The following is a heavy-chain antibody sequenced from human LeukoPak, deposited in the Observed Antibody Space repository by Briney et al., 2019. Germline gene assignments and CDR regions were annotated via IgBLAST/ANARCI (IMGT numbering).Heavy chain of an antibody. CDR2: IYSGGRT. CDR3: ARAGPSSSWHQFDY. V-gene: IGHV3-66*01. CDR1: GFTVSRNY. D-gene: IGHD6-13*01. Sequence: GGTLRLSCAASGFTVSRNYMSWVRQAPGKGLEWVSVIYSGGRTYYADSVKGRFTISRDNSKNTLYLQMNSLRAEDTAVYYCARAGPSSSWHQFDYWGQGTLVTVSS. J-gene: IGHJ4*02.